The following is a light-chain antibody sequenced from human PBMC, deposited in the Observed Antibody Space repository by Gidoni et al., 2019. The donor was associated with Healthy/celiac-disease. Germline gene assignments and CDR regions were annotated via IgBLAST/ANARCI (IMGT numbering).Light chain of an antibody. V-gene: IGKV1-5*03. CDR1: QSISSW. CDR2: KAS. J-gene: IGKJ1*01. CDR3: QQYNSYSKT. Sequence: DIQMTQPPSTLSASVGDRVTITCRATQSISSWLAWYQQKPVKAPKLLIYKASSLESGVPSRCSGSGSGTEFTLTISSLQPDDFATYYCQQYNSYSKTFGQGTKVEIK.